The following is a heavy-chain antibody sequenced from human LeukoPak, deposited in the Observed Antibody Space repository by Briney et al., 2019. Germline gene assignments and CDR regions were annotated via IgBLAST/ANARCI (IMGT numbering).Heavy chain of an antibody. CDR3: AGGGPYYLDY. Sequence: SQTLSLTCAVSGGSISSGGYSWSWIRQPPGKGLEWIGYIYHSGSTYYNPSLKSRVTISVDRSKNQFSLKLSSVTAADTAVYYCAGGGPYYLDYWGQGTLVTVSS. D-gene: IGHD2-15*01. CDR1: GGSISSGGYS. V-gene: IGHV4-30-2*01. CDR2: IYHSGST. J-gene: IGHJ4*02.